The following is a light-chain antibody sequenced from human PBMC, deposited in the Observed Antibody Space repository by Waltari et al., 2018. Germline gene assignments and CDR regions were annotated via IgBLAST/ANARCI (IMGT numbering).Light chain of an antibody. J-gene: IGKJ4*01. CDR2: GAS. CDR1: QGVTNN. CDR3: QQYNSWPLT. Sequence: EIVMTQSPATLSVSPGERATLSCRASQGVTNNLAWYQQKPGQAPRLLIYGASTGATGIPARFSGSGSGTEFTLTISSLQSEDFAVYYCQQYNSWPLTFGGGTKVEI. V-gene: IGKV3-15*01.